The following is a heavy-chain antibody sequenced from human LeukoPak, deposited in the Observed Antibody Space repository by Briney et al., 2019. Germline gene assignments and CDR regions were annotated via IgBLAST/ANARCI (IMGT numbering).Heavy chain of an antibody. CDR1: GGTFSSYA. J-gene: IGHJ3*02. CDR2: IIPIFGTA. V-gene: IGHV1-69*05. Sequence: SVKVSCKASGGTFSSYAISWVRQAPGQGLEWMGGIIPIFGTANYAQKFQGRVTITTDEYTSTAYMELSSLRSEDTAVYYCARCCSTRKRVDAFDIWGQGTMVTVSS. D-gene: IGHD2-2*02. CDR3: ARCCSTRKRVDAFDI.